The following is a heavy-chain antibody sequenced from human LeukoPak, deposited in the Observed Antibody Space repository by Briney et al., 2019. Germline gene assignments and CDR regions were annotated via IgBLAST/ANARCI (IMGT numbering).Heavy chain of an antibody. Sequence: PGGSLRLSCAASGFTVSSNYMSWVRQAPGKGLEWVSVIYSGGSTYYAAPVKGRFTISRDDSKNTLYLQMNSLKIEDTAVYFCSWEQDASFGRRLENWGQGTLVTVAS. D-gene: IGHD1/OR15-1a*01. V-gene: IGHV3-53*05. J-gene: IGHJ4*02. CDR1: GFTVSSNY. CDR2: IYSGGST. CDR3: SWEQDASFGRRLEN.